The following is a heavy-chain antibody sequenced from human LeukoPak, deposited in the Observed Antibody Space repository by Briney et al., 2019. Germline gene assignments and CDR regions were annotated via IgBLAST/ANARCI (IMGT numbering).Heavy chain of an antibody. J-gene: IGHJ3*02. D-gene: IGHD1-26*01. CDR3: ARKSRGTYYEVAFDI. CDR1: GFTVSSNY. CDR2: IYSGGST. Sequence: GGSLRLSCAASGFTVSSNYMSWVRQAPGKGLEWVSVIYSGGSTYYADSVKGRFTISRDNAKNSLYLQMNSLRAEDTAVYYCARKSRGTYYEVAFDIWGQGTMVTVSS. V-gene: IGHV3-53*01.